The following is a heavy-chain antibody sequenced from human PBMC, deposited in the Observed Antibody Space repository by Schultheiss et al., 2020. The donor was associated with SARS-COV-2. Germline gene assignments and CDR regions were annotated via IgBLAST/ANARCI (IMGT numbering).Heavy chain of an antibody. CDR2: IYTSGST. D-gene: IGHD1-26*01. CDR3: AVGTQGRGAFDI. J-gene: IGHJ3*02. V-gene: IGHV4-4*07. Sequence: SQTLSLTCTVSGGSISSYYWSWIRQPPGKGLEWIGRIYTSGSTNYNPSLKSRVTMSVDTSKNQFSLKLSSVTAADTAVYYCAVGTQGRGAFDIWGQGTMVTVSS. CDR1: GGSISSYY.